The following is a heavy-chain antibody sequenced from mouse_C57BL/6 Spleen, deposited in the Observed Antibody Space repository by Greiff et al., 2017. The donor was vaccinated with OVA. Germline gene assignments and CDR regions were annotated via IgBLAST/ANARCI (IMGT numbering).Heavy chain of an antibody. Sequence: EVKVVESGGGLVKPGGSLKLSCAASGFTFSSYAMSWVRQTPEKRLEWVATISDGGSYTYYPDNVKGRFTISRDNAKNNLYLQMSHLKSEDTAMYYCARDQGGTGSGYPVYFDYWGQGTTLTVSS. CDR2: ISDGGSYT. CDR3: ARDQGGTGSGYPVYFDY. CDR1: GFTFSSYA. D-gene: IGHD3-2*02. J-gene: IGHJ2*01. V-gene: IGHV5-4*01.